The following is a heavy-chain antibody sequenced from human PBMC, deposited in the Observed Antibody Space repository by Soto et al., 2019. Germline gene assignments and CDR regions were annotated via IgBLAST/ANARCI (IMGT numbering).Heavy chain of an antibody. D-gene: IGHD6-13*01. Sequence: PGGSXRLSCAASGFTFVIYSISWFRQAPGKGLEWVSAISGSGGSTYYADSVKGRFTISRDNSKNTLYLQMNSLRAEDTAVYYCAKDNKAAGTCGTYFSYYGMDVWGQGTTVTVSS. CDR2: ISGSGGST. CDR3: AKDNKAAGTCGTYFSYYGMDV. V-gene: IGHV3-23*01. CDR1: GFTFVIYS. J-gene: IGHJ6*02.